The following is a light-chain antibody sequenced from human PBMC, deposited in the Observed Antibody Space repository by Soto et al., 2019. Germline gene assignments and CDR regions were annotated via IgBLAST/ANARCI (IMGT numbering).Light chain of an antibody. V-gene: IGLV1-44*01. J-gene: IGLJ1*01. Sequence: QSVLTQPPSASGTPGLRVTICCSGSSSNIGSNTVSWYQQLPGTAPKLLIYSNNQRPSGVPDRFSGSKSGTSASLAISGLQSEDEADYYCAAWDDSLNGYVFGTGTKVTVL. CDR2: SNN. CDR1: SSNIGSNT. CDR3: AAWDDSLNGYV.